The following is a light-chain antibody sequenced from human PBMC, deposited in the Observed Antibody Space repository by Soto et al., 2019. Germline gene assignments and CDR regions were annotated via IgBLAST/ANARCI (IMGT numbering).Light chain of an antibody. Sequence: EIVLTQSPAPLSLSPGERATLSCRASQSISSYLAWYQQKPDQAPRLLIYDASNRATGIPARFSGSGSGTDFTLTISSLEPEDFAVYYCHQRSTWPFTFGPETKVDIK. CDR3: HQRSTWPFT. J-gene: IGKJ3*01. CDR2: DAS. CDR1: QSISSY. V-gene: IGKV3-11*01.